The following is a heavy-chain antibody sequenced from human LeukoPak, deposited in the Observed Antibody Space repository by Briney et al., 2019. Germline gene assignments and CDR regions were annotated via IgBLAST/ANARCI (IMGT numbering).Heavy chain of an antibody. V-gene: IGHV3-30*18. Sequence: PGGSLRLSCAASGFTFSSYGMHWVRQAPGKGLEWVAVISYDGSNKYYADSVKGRFTISRDNSKNTLYLQMNSPRAEDTAVYYCAKALPGYSSSWYGEYWGQGTLVTVSS. CDR1: GFTFSSYG. CDR3: AKALPGYSSSWYGEY. D-gene: IGHD6-13*01. J-gene: IGHJ4*02. CDR2: ISYDGSNK.